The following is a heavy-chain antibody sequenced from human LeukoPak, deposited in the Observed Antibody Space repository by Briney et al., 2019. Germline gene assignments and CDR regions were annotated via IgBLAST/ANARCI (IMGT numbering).Heavy chain of an antibody. V-gene: IGHV3-23*01. CDR2: ISANDGST. CDR3: AKPTSRYDYIWGSYRSVGYFDY. Sequence: GGSLRLSCAASGFTFSSYSMNWVRQAPGKGLEWVSFISANDGSTHYADSVKGRFSISRDDSANTVYLQMNSLRAEDTALYFCAKPTSRYDYIWGSYRSVGYFDYWGLGAVVTVSS. CDR1: GFTFSSYS. J-gene: IGHJ4*02. D-gene: IGHD3-16*02.